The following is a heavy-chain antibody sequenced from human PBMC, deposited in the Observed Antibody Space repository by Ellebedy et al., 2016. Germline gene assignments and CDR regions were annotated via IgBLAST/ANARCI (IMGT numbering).Heavy chain of an antibody. J-gene: IGHJ4*02. V-gene: IGHV3-15*01. CDR3: AAGVGVTSTDS. D-gene: IGHD1-26*01. CDR2: VKRKIDGGAA. CDR1: GFTFTNVW. Sequence: GGSLRLXXAASGFTFTNVWMSWVRQAPGKGLEWIGYVKRKIDGGAANYAAPVKGRFTISRDDSKNTLFLQMNSLKTEDTAMYYCAAGVGVTSTDSWGQGTLVTVSS.